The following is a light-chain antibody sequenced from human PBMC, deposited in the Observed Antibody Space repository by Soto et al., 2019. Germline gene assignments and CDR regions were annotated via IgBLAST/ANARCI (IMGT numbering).Light chain of an antibody. CDR2: KAS. CDR3: QQYNSYSPLT. Sequence: DIQMTQSPSTLSASVGDRVAITCRASQSISSWLAWYQQKPGKAPKLLFYKASSLESGVPSRFSGSGSGTEFTLTISSLQPDDFATYYCQQYNSYSPLTFGGGTKVEIK. J-gene: IGKJ4*01. CDR1: QSISSW. V-gene: IGKV1-5*03.